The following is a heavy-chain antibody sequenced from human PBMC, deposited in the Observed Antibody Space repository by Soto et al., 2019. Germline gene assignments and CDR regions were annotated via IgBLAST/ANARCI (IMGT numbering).Heavy chain of an antibody. CDR1: GYTFTIYY. CDR3: ARGGQWDFLSDY. J-gene: IGHJ4*02. CDR2: VSAYNGNT. D-gene: IGHD1-26*01. V-gene: IGHV1-18*01. Sequence: GASLKVSCKASGYTFTIYYINWVRQAPGQGLEWMGWVSAYNGNTHYEQKLQGRVTLTTDTSTSTAYMELRSLRSDDTAVYFCARGGQWDFLSDYWGQGTLVTVSS.